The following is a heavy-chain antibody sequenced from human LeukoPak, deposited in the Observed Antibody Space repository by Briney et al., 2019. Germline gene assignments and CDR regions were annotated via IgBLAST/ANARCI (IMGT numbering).Heavy chain of an antibody. Sequence: ASVKVSCKASGYTFTSYGISWVRQAPGQGREWMGWISAYNGNTNDAQKLQGRVTMTTDTSTSTAYMELRSLRSDATAVYYCARAVGYYYGSGSYYNVDYYYMDVWGKGTTVTISS. J-gene: IGHJ6*03. CDR2: ISAYNGNT. CDR3: ARAVGYYYGSGSYYNVDYYYMDV. D-gene: IGHD3-10*01. CDR1: GYTFTSYG. V-gene: IGHV1-18*01.